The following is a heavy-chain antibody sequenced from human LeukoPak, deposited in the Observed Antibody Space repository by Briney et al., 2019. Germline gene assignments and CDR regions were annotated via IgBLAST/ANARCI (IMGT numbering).Heavy chain of an antibody. J-gene: IGHJ4*02. CDR1: GGSISSGGYY. CDR2: IYTSGST. CDR3: ARADYGDYPTDY. Sequence: PSETLSLTCTVSGGSISSGGYYWSWIRQPAGKGLEWIGRIYTSGSTNYNPSLKSRVTISVDTSKNQFSLKLSSVTAADTAVYYCARADYGDYPTDYWGQGTLVTVSS. V-gene: IGHV4-61*02. D-gene: IGHD4-17*01.